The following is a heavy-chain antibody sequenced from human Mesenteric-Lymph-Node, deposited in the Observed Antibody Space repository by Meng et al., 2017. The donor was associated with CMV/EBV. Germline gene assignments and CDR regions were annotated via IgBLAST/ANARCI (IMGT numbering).Heavy chain of an antibody. J-gene: IGHJ4*02. CDR1: GFTFSSYA. V-gene: IGHV3-23*03. D-gene: IGHD2-2*01. CDR3: AKGYGDIVVVPAAIKDY. Sequence: GESLKISCAASGFTFSSYAMSWVRQAPGKGLEWVSVIYSGGSSTYYADSVKGRFTISRDNSKNTLYLQMNSLRAEDTAVYYCAKGYGDIVVVPAAIKDYWGQGTLVTVSS. CDR2: IYSGGSST.